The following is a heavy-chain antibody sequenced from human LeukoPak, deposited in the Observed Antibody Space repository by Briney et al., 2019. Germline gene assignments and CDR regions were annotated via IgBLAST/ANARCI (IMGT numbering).Heavy chain of an antibody. Sequence: SETLSLTCAVYGGSFSGYYWSWIRQPPGKGLEWIGEINHSGSTNYNPSLKSRVTISVDTSKNQFSLKMSSVTAADTAVYFCARGGPPGYYYDYYMDVGGKGTTVTISS. J-gene: IGHJ6*03. CDR1: GGSFSGYY. CDR2: INHSGST. V-gene: IGHV4-34*01. CDR3: ARGGPPGYYYDYYMDV.